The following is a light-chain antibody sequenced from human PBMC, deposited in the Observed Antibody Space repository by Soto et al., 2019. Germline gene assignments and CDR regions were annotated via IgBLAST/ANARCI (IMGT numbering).Light chain of an antibody. CDR2: KAS. V-gene: IGKV1-5*03. CDR3: QQYNSYSYT. Sequence: DIQMTQSPSTLSASVGDRVTITCRASQSISSWLAWYQQKPGKAPKLLIYKASSLESGVPSRFSGSGSETEFTLTISSLQPDDFATYYCQQYNSYSYTFGQGTKREIK. CDR1: QSISSW. J-gene: IGKJ2*01.